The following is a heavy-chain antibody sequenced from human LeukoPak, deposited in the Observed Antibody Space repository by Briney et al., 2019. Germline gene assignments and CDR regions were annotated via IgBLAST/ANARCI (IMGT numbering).Heavy chain of an antibody. V-gene: IGHV3-21*04. CDR2: ISSSSSYI. CDR3: ARSVDIVATIADSAPGYYFDY. CDR1: GFTFSSYS. D-gene: IGHD5-12*01. J-gene: IGHJ4*02. Sequence: PGGSLRLSCAASGFTFSSYSMNWVRQAPGKGLEWVSSISSSSSYIYYADSVKGRFTISRDNAKNSLYLQMNSLRSDDTAVYYCARSVDIVATIADSAPGYYFDYWGQGTLVTVSS.